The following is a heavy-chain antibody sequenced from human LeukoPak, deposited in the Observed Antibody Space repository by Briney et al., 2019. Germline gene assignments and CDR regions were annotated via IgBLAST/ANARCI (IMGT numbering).Heavy chain of an antibody. D-gene: IGHD3-10*01. Sequence: ASVKVSCKVSGYTLTELSMHWVRQAPGKGLEWMGGFDPEDGETIYVQKFQGRVTMTEDTSTDTAYMELSSLRSEDTAVYYCATVLPKHPNKDYYGMDVWGQGTTVTVSS. CDR1: GYTLTELS. CDR3: ATVLPKHPNKDYYGMDV. V-gene: IGHV1-24*01. CDR2: FDPEDGET. J-gene: IGHJ6*02.